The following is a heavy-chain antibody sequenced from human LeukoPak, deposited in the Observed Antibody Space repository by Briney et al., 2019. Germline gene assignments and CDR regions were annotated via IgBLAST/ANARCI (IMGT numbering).Heavy chain of an antibody. CDR2: VSGSGGST. V-gene: IGHV3-23*01. CDR3: AKVGGAMIDAFDI. CDR1: GFAFSSYA. Sequence: PGGSLRLSCAASGFAFSSYAMSWVRQAPGKGLEWVSAVSGSGGSTYYADSVKGRFTISRDNSKNTLYLQMNSLRAEDTALYYCAKVGGAMIDAFDIWGQGTMVTVSS. D-gene: IGHD3-22*01. J-gene: IGHJ3*02.